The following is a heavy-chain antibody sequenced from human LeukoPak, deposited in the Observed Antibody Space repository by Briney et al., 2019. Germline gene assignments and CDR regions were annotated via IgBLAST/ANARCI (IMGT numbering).Heavy chain of an antibody. J-gene: IGHJ3*02. D-gene: IGHD2-21*02. CDR3: AREAYCGGDCPEDI. CDR2: IKQDGSEK. V-gene: IGHV3-7*01. Sequence: GGSLRLSCAASGFAFSSYWMSWVRQAPGKGLEWVANIKQDGSEKYYVDSVKGRFTISRDNAKNSLYLQMNSLRAEDTAVYYCAREAYCGGDCPEDIWGQGTMVTVSS. CDR1: GFAFSSYW.